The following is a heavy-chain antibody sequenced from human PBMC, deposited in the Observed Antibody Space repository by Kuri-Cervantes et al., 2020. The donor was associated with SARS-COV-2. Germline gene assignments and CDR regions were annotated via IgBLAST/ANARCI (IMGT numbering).Heavy chain of an antibody. CDR3: TTASIVAVPAAIFHYYGMDV. J-gene: IGHJ6*02. CDR1: GFTFSNAW. Sequence: GGSLRLSCAASGFTFSNAWMNWVRQAPGKGLEWVGRIKGKTDGGTTDYAAPVKGRFTISRDDSKNTLYLQMNSLKTEDTAVYYCTTASIVAVPAAIFHYYGMDVWGQGTTVTVSS. D-gene: IGHD2-2*01. CDR2: IKGKTDGGTT. V-gene: IGHV3-15*07.